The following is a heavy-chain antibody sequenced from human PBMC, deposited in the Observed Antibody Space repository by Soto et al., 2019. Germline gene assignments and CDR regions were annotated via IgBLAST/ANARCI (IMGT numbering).Heavy chain of an antibody. V-gene: IGHV3-23*01. CDR3: AKDSFGFEVNWFDP. J-gene: IGHJ5*02. CDR2: ISGSGGST. CDR1: GFTFSSYA. D-gene: IGHD3-3*01. Sequence: GGSLRLSCAASGFTFSSYAMSWVRQAPGKGLEWVSAISGSGGSTYYADSVKGRFTISRDNSKNTLYLQMNSLRAEDTAVYYWAKDSFGFEVNWFDPWGQGTLVTVSS.